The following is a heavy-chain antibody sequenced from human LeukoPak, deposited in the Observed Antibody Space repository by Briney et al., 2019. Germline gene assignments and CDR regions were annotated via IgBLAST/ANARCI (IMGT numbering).Heavy chain of an antibody. J-gene: IGHJ4*02. CDR2: INHSGST. D-gene: IGHD3-10*01. CDR3: AREDWVGLDY. CDR1: GGSISSSSYY. Sequence: SETLSLTCTVSGGSISSSSYYWGWIRQPPGKGLEWIGEINHSGSTNYNPSLKSRVTISVDTSKNQFSLKLSSVTAADTAVYYCAREDWVGLDYWGQGTLVTVSS. V-gene: IGHV4-39*07.